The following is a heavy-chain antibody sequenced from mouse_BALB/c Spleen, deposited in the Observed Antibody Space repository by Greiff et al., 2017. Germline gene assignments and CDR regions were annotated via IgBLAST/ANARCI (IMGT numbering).Heavy chain of an antibody. V-gene: IGHV3-2*02. CDR1: GYSITSDYA. J-gene: IGHJ2*01. CDR3: ARFHYYGYGDY. D-gene: IGHD1-2*01. CDR2: ISYSGST. Sequence: VQLKQSGPGLVKPSQSLSLTCTVTGYSITSDYAWNWIRQFPGNKLEWMGYISYSGSTSYNPSLKSRISITRDTSKNQFFLQLNSVTTEDTATYYCARFHYYGYGDYWGQGTTLTVSS.